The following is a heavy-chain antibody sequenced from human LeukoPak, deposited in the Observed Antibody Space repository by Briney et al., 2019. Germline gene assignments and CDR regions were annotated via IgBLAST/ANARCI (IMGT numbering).Heavy chain of an antibody. CDR1: GFTFSSHA. CDR3: AKDPYGTRYFDY. Sequence: GGSLRLSCAASGFTFSSHALSWVRQAPGKGLEWVSSLSGSGYNTYYADSVKGRFTISRDNSKNTVYLQMNSLRAEDTAAYYCAKDPYGTRYFDYWGQGTLVTVFS. J-gene: IGHJ4*02. V-gene: IGHV3-23*01. CDR2: LSGSGYNT. D-gene: IGHD2-2*01.